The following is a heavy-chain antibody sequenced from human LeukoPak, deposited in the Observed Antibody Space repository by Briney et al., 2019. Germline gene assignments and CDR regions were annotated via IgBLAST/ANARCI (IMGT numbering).Heavy chain of an antibody. CDR1: GYSFTSYW. V-gene: IGHV5-51*01. Sequence: GESLKISCKGSGYSFTSYWIGWVRQMPGKGLEWMGIIYPGDSDTRYSPSFQGQVTISADKSISTAYLQWSSLMASDTAMYYCARHTSYYGSGTELDYWGQGTLVTVSS. CDR3: ARHTSYYGSGTELDY. CDR2: IYPGDSDT. J-gene: IGHJ4*02. D-gene: IGHD3-10*01.